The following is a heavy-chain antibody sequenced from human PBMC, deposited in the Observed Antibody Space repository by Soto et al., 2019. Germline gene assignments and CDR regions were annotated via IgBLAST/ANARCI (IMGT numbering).Heavy chain of an antibody. CDR1: GYTFPNRW. CDR2: VFPGDSDT. D-gene: IGHD1-26*01. J-gene: IGHJ6*02. V-gene: IGHV5-51*01. Sequence: EVQLVQSDTEVKKPGESLKISCKGFGYTFPNRWINWVRLVPGKGLEWMGIVFPGDSDTRYSPSLQGQVIISVDKSISTAYLQWTRLKASDTAIYYCAKSIEGGPMDVWGQGTTVTVSS. CDR3: AKSIEGGPMDV.